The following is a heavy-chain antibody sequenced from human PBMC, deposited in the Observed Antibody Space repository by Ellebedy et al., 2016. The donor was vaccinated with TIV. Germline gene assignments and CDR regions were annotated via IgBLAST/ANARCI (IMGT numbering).Heavy chain of an antibody. CDR2: INGDGSKK. D-gene: IGHD4-17*01. V-gene: IGHV3-7*03. CDR3: ARDGAYGDYSPGYYGMDV. CDR1: GFSFSSYW. Sequence: GGSLRLSCAASGFSFSSYWMSWVRQAPGKGLEWVANINGDGSKKYYVDSVKGRFTISRDNGKNSVYLQMNSLRAEDTALYYCARDGAYGDYSPGYYGMDVWGQGTTVTVSS. J-gene: IGHJ6*02.